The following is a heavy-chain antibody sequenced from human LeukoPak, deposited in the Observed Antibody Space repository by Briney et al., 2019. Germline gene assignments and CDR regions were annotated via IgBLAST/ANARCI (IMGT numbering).Heavy chain of an antibody. D-gene: IGHD4-17*01. Sequence: PGGSLRLSCAASGFTFSNYGMSWVRQAPGKGLEWVAVISYDGSNKYYADSVKGRFTISRDNAKNTLYLQMNSLRAEDTALYYCARGGYGAHMGWGQGTLVTVSS. CDR2: ISYDGSNK. CDR1: GFTFSNYG. V-gene: IGHV3-30*03. J-gene: IGHJ4*02. CDR3: ARGGYGAHMG.